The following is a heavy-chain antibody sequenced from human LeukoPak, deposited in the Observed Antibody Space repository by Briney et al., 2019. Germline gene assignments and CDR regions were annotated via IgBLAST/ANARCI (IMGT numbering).Heavy chain of an antibody. J-gene: IGHJ4*02. V-gene: IGHV3-13*01. CDR2: LGTAGDT. CDR3: ARQSTPHGNFDY. D-gene: IGHD5-24*01. CDR1: GFILSNYA. Sequence: GGSLRLSCAASGFILSNYAMHWVRQPAGKGLEWVSALGTAGDTFYPGSVKGRFTISRDNAKKSLFLQMSSLRAEETAIYYCARQSTPHGNFDYWGQGTLVTVSS.